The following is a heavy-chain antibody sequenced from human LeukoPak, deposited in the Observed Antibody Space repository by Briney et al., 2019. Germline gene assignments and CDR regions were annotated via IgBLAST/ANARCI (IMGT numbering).Heavy chain of an antibody. J-gene: IGHJ4*02. V-gene: IGHV3-43*01. CDR2: ISRNGAAT. D-gene: IGHD4-23*01. Sequence: GGSLRLSCEASGLTFGDYTMHWVRQAPGKGLEWVSLISRNGAATKYADSVKGRFTISRDNAKNSLYLQMNSLRAEDTAVYYCARDINSADYWGQGTLVTVSS. CDR3: ARDINSADY. CDR1: GLTFGDYT.